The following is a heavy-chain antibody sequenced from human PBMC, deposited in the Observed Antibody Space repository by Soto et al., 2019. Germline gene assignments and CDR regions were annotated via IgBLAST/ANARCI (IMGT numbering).Heavy chain of an antibody. CDR2: IYYSGST. J-gene: IGHJ4*02. D-gene: IGHD2-2*01. Sequence: ETLSLTCTVSGGSISSYYWSWIRQPPGKGLEWIGYIYYSGSTNYNPSLKSRVTISVDTSKNQFSLKLSSVTAADTAVYYCARGSVPAARIDYWGQGTLVTVSS. CDR3: ARGSVPAARIDY. CDR1: GGSISSYY. V-gene: IGHV4-59*01.